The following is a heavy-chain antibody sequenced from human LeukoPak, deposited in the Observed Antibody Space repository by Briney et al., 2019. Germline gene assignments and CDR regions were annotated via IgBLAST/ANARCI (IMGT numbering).Heavy chain of an antibody. CDR2: IKQDGSEK. CDR3: ASGPGYYFDY. V-gene: IGHV3-7*01. Sequence: GGSLRLSCVASGFTFSGYWMSWVRQAPGKGLEWVANIKQDGSEKYYVDSVKGRFTISRDNAKNSLYLQMNSLRAEDTAVYYCASGPGYYFDYWGQGTLVTVSS. CDR1: GFTFSGYW. D-gene: IGHD3-10*01. J-gene: IGHJ4*02.